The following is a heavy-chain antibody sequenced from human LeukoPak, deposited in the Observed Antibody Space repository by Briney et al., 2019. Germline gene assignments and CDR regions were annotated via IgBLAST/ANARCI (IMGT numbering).Heavy chain of an antibody. CDR3: ARGYDGYNYDY. V-gene: IGHV4-30-2*01. D-gene: IGHD5-24*01. CDR2: IYHSGST. CDR1: GGFISSGGYS. Sequence: PSETLSLTCAVSGGFISSGGYSWSWIRQPPGKGLEWIGYIYHSGSTYYNPSLKSRVTISVDRSKNQFSLKLSSVTAADTAVYYCARGYDGYNYDYWGQGTLVTVSS. J-gene: IGHJ4*02.